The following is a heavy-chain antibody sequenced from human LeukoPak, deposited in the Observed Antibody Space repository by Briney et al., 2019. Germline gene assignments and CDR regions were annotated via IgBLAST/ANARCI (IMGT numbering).Heavy chain of an antibody. D-gene: IGHD6-13*01. CDR1: GGSISSYY. CDR2: IYYSGST. J-gene: IGHJ6*02. CDR3: WAAAGKLYYYYGMDV. Sequence: PETLSLTCTVSGGSISSYYGSWIRQPPGKGLEWIGYIYYSGSTNYNPSLKSRVTIAVDTSKNQFSLKLSSVTAADTAVYYCWAAAGKLYYYYGMDVWGQGTTVTVSS. V-gene: IGHV4-59*12.